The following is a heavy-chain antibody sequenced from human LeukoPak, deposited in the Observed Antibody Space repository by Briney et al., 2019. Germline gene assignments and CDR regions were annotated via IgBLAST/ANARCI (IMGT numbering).Heavy chain of an antibody. CDR3: SKSAVAGTHYYYYDMDV. CDR2: ISYDGSHE. V-gene: IGHV3-30*18. Sequence: GGSLRLSCAASGFNFGSYGMHWVRQAPGEGLEWAAVISYDGSHEYYADSVKGRFTISRDSSRNTLYLQMDSLRPEDTAMYYCSKSAVAGTHYYYYDMDVWGQGTTVTVSS. CDR1: GFNFGSYG. D-gene: IGHD6-19*01. J-gene: IGHJ6*02.